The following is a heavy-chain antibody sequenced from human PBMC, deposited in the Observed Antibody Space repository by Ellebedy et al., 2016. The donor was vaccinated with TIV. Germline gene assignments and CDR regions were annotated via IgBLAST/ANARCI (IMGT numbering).Heavy chain of an antibody. D-gene: IGHD4-23*01. CDR1: GFSFSNYW. J-gene: IGHJ4*02. V-gene: IGHV3-7*01. CDR2: IKQDGSEK. Sequence: GESLKISCAASGFSFSNYWMSWVRQAPGKGLEWVGNIKQDGSEKYYVDSVKGRFTISRDNAKNSLYLQLNSLRAEDTAVYYCARDPVITAGGIDYWGQGTLVTVSS. CDR3: ARDPVITAGGIDY.